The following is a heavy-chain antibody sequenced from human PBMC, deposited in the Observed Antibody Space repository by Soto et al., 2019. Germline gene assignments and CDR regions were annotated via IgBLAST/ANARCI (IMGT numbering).Heavy chain of an antibody. D-gene: IGHD3-3*01. CDR2: INPNSGGT. CDR3: ARGVPISDFWSGYVGY. Sequence: ASVKVSCKASGYTFTGYYMHWVRQAPGQGLEWMGWINPNSGGTNYAQKFQGWVTMTRDTSISTAYMELSRLRSDDTAVYYCARGVPISDFWSGYVGYWGQGTLVTVSS. CDR1: GYTFTGYY. J-gene: IGHJ4*02. V-gene: IGHV1-2*04.